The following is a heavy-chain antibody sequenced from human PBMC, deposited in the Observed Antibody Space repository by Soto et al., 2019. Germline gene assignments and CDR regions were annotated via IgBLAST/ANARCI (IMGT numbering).Heavy chain of an antibody. V-gene: IGHV4-59*01. CDR1: GGSLTSYY. J-gene: IGHJ4*02. CDR3: ARTLPSGCSDS. D-gene: IGHD6-19*01. Sequence: QVQLQESGPGLVKPSETLSLPCTVSGGSLTSYYWSWFRLPPGKGLEWRAYIYYSGTTNYNPSLKSRVTISVDTPKNQFSLELTSVTAADTAVYFCARTLPSGCSDSWCKGTLVTVSS. CDR2: IYYSGTT.